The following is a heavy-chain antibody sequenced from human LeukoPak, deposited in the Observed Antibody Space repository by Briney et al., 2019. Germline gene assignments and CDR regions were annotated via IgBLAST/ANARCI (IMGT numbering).Heavy chain of an antibody. J-gene: IGHJ4*02. D-gene: IGHD2-2*02. Sequence: PSGTLCHTCGVSGGSISSTNWWTWVRQPPGEGLEWIGEVHRSGRSKYTPSPDTRATMSVDMPDYHISLKLTSVTAADTAVYYCAGEGGRYRPLDYSAQGTLVTVSS. CDR2: VHRSGRS. CDR1: GGSISSTNW. CDR3: AGEGGRYRPLDY. V-gene: IGHV4-4*02.